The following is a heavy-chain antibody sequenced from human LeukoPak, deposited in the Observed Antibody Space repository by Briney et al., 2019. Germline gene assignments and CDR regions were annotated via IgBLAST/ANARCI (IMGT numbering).Heavy chain of an antibody. CDR2: IYYSGST. V-gene: IGHV4-59*01. J-gene: IGHJ3*02. Sequence: PWETLSLTCAVSGGSISSYYWSWIRQPPGKGLEWIGYIYYSGSTNYNPSLKSRVTISVDTSKNQFSLKLSSVTAADTAVYYCARDRAVEMATIQEGFDIWGQGTMVTVSS. CDR1: GGSISSYY. CDR3: ARDRAVEMATIQEGFDI. D-gene: IGHD5-24*01.